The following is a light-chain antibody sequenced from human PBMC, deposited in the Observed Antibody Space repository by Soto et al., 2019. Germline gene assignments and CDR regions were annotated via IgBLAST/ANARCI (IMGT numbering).Light chain of an antibody. V-gene: IGKV3-20*01. Sequence: EIVLTQSPGTLSLSPGDRATLSCRASQSVSSSYLAWYQQKPGQAPRLLIYGASSRATGIPDRFSGSGSGTDFTLTISRLEPEDFAVYYCQQYGSSPPVTFGGGTKADIK. CDR2: GAS. CDR3: QQYGSSPPVT. CDR1: QSVSSSY. J-gene: IGKJ4*01.